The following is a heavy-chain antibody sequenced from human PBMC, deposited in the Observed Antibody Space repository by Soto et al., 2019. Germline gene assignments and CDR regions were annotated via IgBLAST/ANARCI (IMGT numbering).Heavy chain of an antibody. J-gene: IGHJ4*02. CDR2: IYYSGST. D-gene: IGHD6-13*01. CDR3: ARVKSSSWYVLDY. CDR1: GGSISSYY. Sequence: PSETLSLTCPVSGGSISSYYLSWIRQPPGKGLEWIGYIYYSGSTNYNPSLKSRVTISVDTSKNQFSLKLSSVTAADTAVYYCARVKSSSWYVLDYWGQGTLVTVSS. V-gene: IGHV4-59*01.